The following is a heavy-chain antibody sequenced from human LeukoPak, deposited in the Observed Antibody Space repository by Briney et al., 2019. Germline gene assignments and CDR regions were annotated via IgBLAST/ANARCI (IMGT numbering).Heavy chain of an antibody. CDR1: GGSISSYY. Sequence: SETLSLTCTVSGGSISSYYWNWIRQPPGKGLEWIGYIYYSGSTNYNPSLKSRVTISVDTSKNQFSLKLSSVTAADTAVYYCARAQVATTWLDYWGQGTLVTVSS. CDR2: IYYSGST. D-gene: IGHD2-21*02. J-gene: IGHJ4*02. CDR3: ARAQVATTWLDY. V-gene: IGHV4-59*01.